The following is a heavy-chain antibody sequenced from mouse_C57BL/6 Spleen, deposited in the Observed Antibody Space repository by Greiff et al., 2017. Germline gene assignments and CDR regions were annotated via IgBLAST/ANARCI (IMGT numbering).Heavy chain of an antibody. CDR1: GFTFTDYY. Sequence: EVKVEESGGGLVQPGGSLSLSCAASGFTFTDYYMSWVRQPPGKALEWLGFIRNKANGYTTEYSASVKGRFTISRDNSQSILYLQMNALRAEDSATYYCARYIGGSPFAYWGQGTLVTVSA. CDR2: IRNKANGYTT. V-gene: IGHV7-3*01. CDR3: ARYIGGSPFAY. J-gene: IGHJ3*01. D-gene: IGHD1-1*02.